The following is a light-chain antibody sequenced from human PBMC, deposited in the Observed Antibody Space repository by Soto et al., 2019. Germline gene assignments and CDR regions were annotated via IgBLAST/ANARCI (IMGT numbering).Light chain of an antibody. CDR2: DGS. V-gene: IGKV3-20*01. CDR1: QSISIIY. CDR3: QQYSSSPIT. J-gene: IGKJ5*01. Sequence: EIVLTQSPGTLSLSPGERATLSCRASQSISIIYLAWYQQKPGQAPSLLIYDGSSRATGIPDRFSGSGSETDFTLTISRLEPEDFAVYYCQQYSSSPITFGQGTRLEIK.